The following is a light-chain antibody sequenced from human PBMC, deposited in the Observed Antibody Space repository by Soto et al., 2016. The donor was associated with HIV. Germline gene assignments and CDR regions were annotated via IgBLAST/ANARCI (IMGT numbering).Light chain of an antibody. Sequence: AIRMTQSPSSFSASTGDRVAITCRASQGISSYLAWYQQKPGKAPKLLIYATSTLQNGVPSRFSGSGSGTDFTLTITCLQSEDFAIYYCLQHNNYPWTFGQRTKVEIK. CDR3: LQHNNYPWT. CDR1: QGISSY. CDR2: ATS. V-gene: IGKV1-8*01. J-gene: IGKJ1*01.